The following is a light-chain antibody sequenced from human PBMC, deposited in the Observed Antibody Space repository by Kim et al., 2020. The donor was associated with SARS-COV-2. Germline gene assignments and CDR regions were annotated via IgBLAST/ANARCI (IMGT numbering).Light chain of an antibody. CDR3: QQYNNWPPIT. CDR1: QSVSSN. Sequence: SPGDRATLSCRASQSVSSNLAWYQQKPGQAPRLLIYGASTRATGIPARFSGSGSGTEFTLTISSLQSEDFAVYYCQQYNNWPPITFGGGTKVDIK. CDR2: GAS. V-gene: IGKV3-15*01. J-gene: IGKJ4*01.